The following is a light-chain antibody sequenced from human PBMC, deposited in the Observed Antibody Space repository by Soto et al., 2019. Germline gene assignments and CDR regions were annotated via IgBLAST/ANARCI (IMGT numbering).Light chain of an antibody. V-gene: IGLV3-1*01. CDR3: QAWDSRTAV. J-gene: IGLJ2*01. Sequence: SYELTQPPSVSVSPGQTASITCSGDKLGDKSACWYQQRPGQSPVLVISQDTKRPPGIPERFSGSSSGNTATLTISGTQAMDEADYYCQAWDSRTAVFGGGTKLTVL. CDR2: QDT. CDR1: KLGDKS.